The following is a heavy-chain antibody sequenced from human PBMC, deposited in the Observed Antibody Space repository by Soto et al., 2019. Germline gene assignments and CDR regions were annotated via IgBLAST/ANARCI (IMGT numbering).Heavy chain of an antibody. CDR3: TTDASRRLWFGESSYYYYYYMDV. D-gene: IGHD3-10*01. J-gene: IGHJ6*03. CDR2: IKSKTDGGTT. V-gene: IGHV3-15*01. CDR1: GFTFSNAW. Sequence: EVQLVASGGGLVKPGGSLRLSCAASGFTFSNAWMSWVRQAPGKGLEWVGRIKSKTDGGTTDYAAPVKGRFTISRDDSKNTLYLQMNSLKTEDTAVYYCTTDASRRLWFGESSYYYYYYMDVWGKGTTVTVSS.